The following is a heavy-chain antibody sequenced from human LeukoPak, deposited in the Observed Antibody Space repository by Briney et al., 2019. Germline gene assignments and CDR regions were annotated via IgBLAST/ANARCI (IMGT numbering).Heavy chain of an antibody. CDR2: IYYSGST. CDR1: GGSLSSYY. D-gene: IGHD1-7*01. Sequence: SETLSLTCTVSGGSLSSYYWSWIRQPPGKGLEWIGYIYYSGSTNYNPSLKSRVTISVDTSKNQFSLKLSSVTAADTAVYYCARVTGTNDYWGQGTLVTVSS. CDR3: ARVTGTNDY. V-gene: IGHV4-59*01. J-gene: IGHJ4*02.